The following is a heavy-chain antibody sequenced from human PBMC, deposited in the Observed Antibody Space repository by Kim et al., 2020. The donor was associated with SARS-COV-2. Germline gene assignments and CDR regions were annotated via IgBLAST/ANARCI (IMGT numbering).Heavy chain of an antibody. CDR2: ISSSSSYI. D-gene: IGHD4-17*01. CDR1: GFTFSSYS. V-gene: IGHV3-21*04. Sequence: GGSLRLSCAASGFTFSSYSMNWVRRAPGKGLEWVSSISSSSSYIYYADSVKGRFTISRDNAKNSVYLQMNSLRAEDTAVYYCARHGGAGDDYGDYVAADFDYWGQGTLVTVSS. J-gene: IGHJ4*02. CDR3: ARHGGAGDDYGDYVAADFDY.